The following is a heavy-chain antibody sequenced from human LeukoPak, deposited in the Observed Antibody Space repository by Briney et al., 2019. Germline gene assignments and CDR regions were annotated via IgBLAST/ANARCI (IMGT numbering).Heavy chain of an antibody. Sequence: SSVKVSCKASGYTFTGYYMHWVRQAPGQGLEWMGWINPNSGGTNYAQKFQGRVTMTTDTSTRTAYMELRSLRSDDPAVYYCARCVDIVATPYYYYGMDVWGQGTTVTVSS. CDR1: GYTFTGYY. CDR2: INPNSGGT. V-gene: IGHV1-2*02. D-gene: IGHD5-12*01. CDR3: ARCVDIVATPYYYYGMDV. J-gene: IGHJ6*02.